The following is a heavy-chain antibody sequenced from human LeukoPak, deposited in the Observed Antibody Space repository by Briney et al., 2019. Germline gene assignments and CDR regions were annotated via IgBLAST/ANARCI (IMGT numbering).Heavy chain of an antibody. CDR3: ANLGHSGSYSDY. CDR2: INPNSGGT. CDR1: GYTFTGYY. V-gene: IGHV1-2*02. J-gene: IGHJ4*02. Sequence: ASVKVSCKASGYTFTGYYMHWVRQVPGQGLEWMGWINPNSGGTNYAQKFQGRVTMTRDTSISTAYMELSRLRSDDTAVYYCANLGHSGSYSDYWGQGTLVTVSS. D-gene: IGHD3-10*01.